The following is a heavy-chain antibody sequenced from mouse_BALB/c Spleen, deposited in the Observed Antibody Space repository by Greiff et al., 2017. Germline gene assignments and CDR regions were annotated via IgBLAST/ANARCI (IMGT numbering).Heavy chain of an antibody. D-gene: IGHD1-1*01. CDR3: ARSHFYYGSCYAMDY. J-gene: IGHJ4*01. V-gene: IGHV5-6-5*01. CDR2: ISSGGST. Sequence: DVMLVESGGGLVKPGGSLKLSCAASGFTFSSYAMSWVRQTPEKRLEWVASISSGGSTYYPDSVKGRFTISRDNARNILYLQMSSLRSEDTAMYYCARSHFYYGSCYAMDYWGQGTSVTVSS. CDR1: GFTFSSYA.